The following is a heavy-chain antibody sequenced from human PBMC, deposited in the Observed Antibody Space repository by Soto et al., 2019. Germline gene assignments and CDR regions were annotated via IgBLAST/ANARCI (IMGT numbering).Heavy chain of an antibody. V-gene: IGHV1-18*04. Sequence: ASVKVSCKASGYIFTSYGISWVRQAPGQGLEWMGWISAYNGNTNYAQKLQGRVTMTTDTSTSTAYMELRSLRSDDTAVYYCARDLRERGYSYGSFDYWGQGTLVTVSS. J-gene: IGHJ4*02. CDR2: ISAYNGNT. CDR1: GYIFTSYG. CDR3: ARDLRERGYSYGSFDY. D-gene: IGHD5-18*01.